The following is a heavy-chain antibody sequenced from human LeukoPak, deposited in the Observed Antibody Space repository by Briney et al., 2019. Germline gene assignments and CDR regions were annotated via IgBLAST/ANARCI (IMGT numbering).Heavy chain of an antibody. CDR3: ARGGQKGSFDY. J-gene: IGHJ4*02. CDR2: IHRNGSPT. CDR1: GFTLSSYW. Sequence: QPGGSLRLSCAASGFTLSSYWMHWARQAPGKGLVWVSCIHRNGSPTTYADSVKGRFTISGDNAKNTLYLQMSSLRAEDTAVYYCARGGQKGSFDYWGQGTLVTVSS. V-gene: IGHV3-74*03.